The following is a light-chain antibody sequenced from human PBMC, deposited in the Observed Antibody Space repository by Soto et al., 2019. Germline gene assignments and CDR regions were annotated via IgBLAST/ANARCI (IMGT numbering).Light chain of an antibody. V-gene: IGLV2-14*01. CDR1: SSDVGGYNY. Sequence: QSALTQPASVSGSPGQSITISCTGTSSDVGGYNYVSWYQQHPGKAPKLMIYEVSNRPSGVSNRFSGSKSGNTASLTISGLQAEDEADYYCSSYGGSYTWLFGGGTKLTVL. CDR2: EVS. CDR3: SSYGGSYTWL. J-gene: IGLJ3*02.